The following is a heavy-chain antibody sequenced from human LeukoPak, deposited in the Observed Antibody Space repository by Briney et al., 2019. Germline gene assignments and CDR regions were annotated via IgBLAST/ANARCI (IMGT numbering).Heavy chain of an antibody. CDR2: MNPNSGNT. D-gene: IGHD3-3*01. CDR3: ARGTYYDFWSGYYGYYYYMDV. Sequence: ASVKVSCKASGYTFTSYGINWVRQATGQGPEWMGWMNPNSGNTGYAQKFQGRVTITRNTSISTAYMELSSLRSEDTAVYYCARGTYYDFWSGYYGYYYYMDVWGKGTTVTVSS. J-gene: IGHJ6*03. V-gene: IGHV1-8*03. CDR1: GYTFTSYG.